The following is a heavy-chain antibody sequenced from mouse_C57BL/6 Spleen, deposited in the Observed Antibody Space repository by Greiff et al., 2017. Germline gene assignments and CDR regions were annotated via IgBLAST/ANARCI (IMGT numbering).Heavy chain of an antibody. J-gene: IGHJ4*01. V-gene: IGHV6-6*01. CDR2: IRNKANNHET. Sequence: EVKLMESGGGLVQPGGSMKLSCAASGFTFSDAWMDWVRQSPEQGLEWVAEIRNKANNHETYYAESVKGRFTISRDDDKRSVYLQMNSLRAEDTGIYDCTPSSYYAMDYWGQGTSVTVSS. D-gene: IGHD1-1*01. CDR1: GFTFSDAW. CDR3: TPSSYYAMDY.